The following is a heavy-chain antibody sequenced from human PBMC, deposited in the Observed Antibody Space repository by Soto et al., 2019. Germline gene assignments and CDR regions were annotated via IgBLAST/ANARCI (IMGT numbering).Heavy chain of an antibody. CDR1: GFTFSSYA. D-gene: IGHD4-17*01. CDR3: ATTGAFDF. CDR2: ISGSGDST. J-gene: IGHJ4*02. V-gene: IGHV3-23*01. Sequence: PGGSLRLSCAASGFTFSSYAMNWVRQAPGKGLEWVSTISGSGDSTYYADSVKDRFTISRDNSKNTLYLQMNSLRAEDTAVYYCATTGAFDFWGQGTLVTVSS.